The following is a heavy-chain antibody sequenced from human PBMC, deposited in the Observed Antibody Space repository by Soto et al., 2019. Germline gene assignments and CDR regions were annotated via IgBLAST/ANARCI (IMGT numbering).Heavy chain of an antibody. CDR2: ISGSGASI. Sequence: QLLESGGGLVQPGGSLRLSCAASGFTLNTYAMAWVRQAPGKGLEWVSVISGSGASIYYAASVKGHFTISRDTSKHTLYLQMNSLRPEDTAVYYCAKDQVEYCSSSSCFGAFDYWGQGTLVTVSS. D-gene: IGHD2-15*01. J-gene: IGHJ4*02. CDR1: GFTLNTYA. V-gene: IGHV3-23*01. CDR3: AKDQVEYCSSSSCFGAFDY.